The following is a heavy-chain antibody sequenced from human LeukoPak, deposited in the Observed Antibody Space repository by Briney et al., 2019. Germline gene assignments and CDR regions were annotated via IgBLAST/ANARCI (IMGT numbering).Heavy chain of an antibody. Sequence: SETLSLTCAVYGGSSSGYYWSWIRQPPGKGLEWIGEINHSGSTNYNPSLKSRVTISVDTSKNQFSLKLSSVTAADTAVYYCARAPARGGDFDYWGQGTLVTVSS. D-gene: IGHD2-21*01. J-gene: IGHJ4*02. CDR1: GGSSSGYY. CDR3: ARAPARGGDFDY. CDR2: INHSGST. V-gene: IGHV4-34*01.